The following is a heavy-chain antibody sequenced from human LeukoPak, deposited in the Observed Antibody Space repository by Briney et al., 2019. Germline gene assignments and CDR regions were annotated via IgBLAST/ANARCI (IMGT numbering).Heavy chain of an antibody. J-gene: IGHJ4*02. D-gene: IGHD6-19*01. V-gene: IGHV3-23*01. CDR1: GFTFSKYA. CDR2: ITGSGGTT. CDR3: AKDAASSGWPIDY. Sequence: GRSLRLSWAASGFTFSKYAMSWVRQAPGEGLEWVSAITGSGGTTYYVDSVKGRFTISRDNSENPLFLQMNSLRAEDTALYYCAKDAASSGWPIDYWGQGTLVTVSS.